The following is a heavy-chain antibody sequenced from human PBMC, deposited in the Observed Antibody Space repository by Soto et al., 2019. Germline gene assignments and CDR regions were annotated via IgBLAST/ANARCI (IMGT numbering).Heavy chain of an antibody. Sequence: SQTLSLTCAISGDSVSSNSAAWNWIRQSPSRGLEWLGRTYYRSKWYNDYAVSVKSRITINPDTSKNQFSLQLNSVTPEDTAVYYCAREGRQQRVSYYYYMDVWGKGTTVTVSS. CDR1: GDSVSSNSAA. CDR3: AREGRQQRVSYYYYMDV. CDR2: TYYRSKWYN. D-gene: IGHD6-13*01. V-gene: IGHV6-1*01. J-gene: IGHJ6*03.